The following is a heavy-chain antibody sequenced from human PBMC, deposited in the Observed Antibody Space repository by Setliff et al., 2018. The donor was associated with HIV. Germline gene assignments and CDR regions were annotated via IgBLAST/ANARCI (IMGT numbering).Heavy chain of an antibody. CDR3: ARAVQLGYFDY. V-gene: IGHV4-39*01. CDR1: GGSISSNNYY. D-gene: IGHD6-6*01. Sequence: PSETLSLTCTVSGGSISSNNYYWGWIRQPPGKGLEWIGSIYYTGNTYYSPSLKSRVTISADTSKNQFSLKLSSVTAADTAVYYCARAVQLGYFDYWGQGTLVTVSS. J-gene: IGHJ4*02. CDR2: IYYTGNT.